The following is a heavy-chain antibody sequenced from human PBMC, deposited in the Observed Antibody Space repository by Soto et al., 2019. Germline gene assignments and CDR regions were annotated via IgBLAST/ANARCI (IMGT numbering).Heavy chain of an antibody. J-gene: IGHJ4*02. CDR1: GGTMSRYA. D-gene: IGHD3-22*01. CDR3: ASGYASGSYYIPN. V-gene: IGHV1-69*06. CDR2: IIPIFGTA. Sequence: SLKVDCKASGGTMSRYAISRVRQTPGQGLEWMGGIIPIFGTANYAQKFQGRVTITADKSTSTAYMELSSLRSEDTAVYYCASGYASGSYYIPNWGQGTLVTVSS.